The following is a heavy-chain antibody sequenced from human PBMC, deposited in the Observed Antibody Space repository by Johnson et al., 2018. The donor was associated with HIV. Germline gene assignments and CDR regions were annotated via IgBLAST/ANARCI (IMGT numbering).Heavy chain of an antibody. CDR1: GFSVSSNY. CDR2: IYGGGST. D-gene: IGHD3-10*01. Sequence: VQLVESGGGMVQPGGSLRLSCAASGFSVSSNYMSWVRQAPGKGLEWVSVIYGGGSTNYADSVKGRFTISRDNSKNALHLQMNSLTAEDTAVYYCARGAITMIRGVMAFDIWGQGTMVTVSS. V-gene: IGHV3-66*01. J-gene: IGHJ3*02. CDR3: ARGAITMIRGVMAFDI.